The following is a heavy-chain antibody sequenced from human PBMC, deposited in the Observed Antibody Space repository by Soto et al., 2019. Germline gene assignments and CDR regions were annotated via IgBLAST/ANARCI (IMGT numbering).Heavy chain of an antibody. J-gene: IGHJ4*02. D-gene: IGHD3-22*01. CDR2: IYYSGST. Sequence: SSETLSLTCTVSGGSISSYYWSWIRQPPGKGLEWIGYIYYSGSTNYNPSLKSRVTISVDTSKNQFSLKLSPVTAADTAVYYCARSGGYYDSSGYYPFDYWGQGTLVTVSS. CDR3: ARSGGYYDSSGYYPFDY. V-gene: IGHV4-59*01. CDR1: GGSISSYY.